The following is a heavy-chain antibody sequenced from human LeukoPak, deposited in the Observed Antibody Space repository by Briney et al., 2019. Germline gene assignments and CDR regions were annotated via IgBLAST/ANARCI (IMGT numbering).Heavy chain of an antibody. V-gene: IGHV3-20*04. CDR2: INWNGGST. Sequence: PGGSLRLSCAASGFTFDDYGMSWVRQAPGKGLEWVSGINWNGGSTGYADSVKGRFTISRDNAKNSLYLQMNSLRAEDTAVYYCARVHPYSSSWYFAYYMDVWGKGTTVTVSS. CDR3: ARVHPYSSSWYFAYYMDV. J-gene: IGHJ6*03. CDR1: GFTFDDYG. D-gene: IGHD6-13*01.